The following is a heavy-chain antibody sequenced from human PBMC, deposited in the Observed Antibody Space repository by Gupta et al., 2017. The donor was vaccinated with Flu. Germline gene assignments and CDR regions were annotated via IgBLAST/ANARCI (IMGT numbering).Heavy chain of an antibody. CDR3: AKELPYFGPGSYAFED. Sequence: EVRLFQSGGGLVQPGGSLRLSCAASGFTFTTYAMNWVRQAPGKGPEWVSVISDSGDSTYYADAVKGRFSVSRDNSRNTVYLQMNSLRVEDTAVYYCAKELPYFGPGSYAFEDWGQGTLVTVSS. CDR2: ISDSGDST. V-gene: IGHV3-23*01. CDR1: GFTFTTYA. J-gene: IGHJ4*02. D-gene: IGHD3-10*01.